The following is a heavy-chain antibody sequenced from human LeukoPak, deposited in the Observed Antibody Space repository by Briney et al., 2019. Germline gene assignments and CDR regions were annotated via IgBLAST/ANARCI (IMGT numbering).Heavy chain of an antibody. V-gene: IGHV4-4*09. J-gene: IGHJ5*01. Sequence: SETLSLTCTVSGAFISSHYWSWIRQAPGKGLECIGYIYINGDTNYNPSLKSRATLSLDTSKNQFSLRLTSVTAADTAVYYCARSARVFDSWGPGTLVTVSS. D-gene: IGHD3-10*01. CDR3: ARSARVFDS. CDR2: IYINGDT. CDR1: GAFISSHY.